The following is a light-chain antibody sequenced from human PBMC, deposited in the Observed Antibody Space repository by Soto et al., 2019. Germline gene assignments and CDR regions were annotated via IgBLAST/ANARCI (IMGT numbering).Light chain of an antibody. CDR2: DAS. J-gene: IGKJ4*01. Sequence: DIQMTQSPSTLSASVGDRVTITCRASQGISNLLAWYQQKPGQVPKLLIYDASTLESGVSSRFSGSGSGTEFALTISGLQPDDFASYYCQQLSTYPSTFGGGTKVEIK. CDR3: QQLSTYPST. CDR1: QGISNL. V-gene: IGKV1-5*01.